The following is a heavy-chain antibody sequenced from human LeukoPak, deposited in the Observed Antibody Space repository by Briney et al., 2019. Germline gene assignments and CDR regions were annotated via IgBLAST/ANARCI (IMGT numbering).Heavy chain of an antibody. CDR3: AKQSWEFYAFDI. Sequence: ASVKVSCKASGGTFSSYAISWVRQAPGQGLEWMGGIIPIFGTANYAQKFQGRVTITADESTSTAYMELSSLRSEDTAVYYCAKQSWEFYAFDIWGQGTMVTVSS. J-gene: IGHJ3*02. D-gene: IGHD1-26*01. CDR1: GGTFSSYA. CDR2: IIPIFGTA. V-gene: IGHV1-69*01.